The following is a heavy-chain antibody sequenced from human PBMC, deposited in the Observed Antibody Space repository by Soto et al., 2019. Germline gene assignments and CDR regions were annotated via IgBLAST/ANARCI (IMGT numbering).Heavy chain of an antibody. CDR1: GGSISSSNW. J-gene: IGHJ4*02. CDR2: IYHSGST. Sequence: GTLSLTCAVPGGSISSSNWWSWVRHPPGKGLEWIGEIYHSGSTNYNPSLKSRVTISVDKSKNQFSLKLSSVTAADTAVYYCARREIAAAGTGGYFDYWGQGTLVTVSS. D-gene: IGHD6-13*01. V-gene: IGHV4-4*02. CDR3: ARREIAAAGTGGYFDY.